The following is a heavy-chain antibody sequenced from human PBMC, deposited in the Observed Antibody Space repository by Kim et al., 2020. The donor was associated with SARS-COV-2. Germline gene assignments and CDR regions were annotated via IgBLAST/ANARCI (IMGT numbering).Heavy chain of an antibody. J-gene: IGHJ4*02. V-gene: IGHV1-3*01. D-gene: IGHD2-15*01. CDR3: ARFRGGGSPLDY. Sequence: RYSQKFQGRVTITRDTSANTAYMELSSLRSEDTAVFYCARFRGGGSPLDYWGQGTLVTVSS.